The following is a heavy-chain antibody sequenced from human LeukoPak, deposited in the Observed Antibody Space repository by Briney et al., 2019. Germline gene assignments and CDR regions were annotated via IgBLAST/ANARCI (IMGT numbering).Heavy chain of an antibody. V-gene: IGHV1-18*01. Sequence: GASVKVSCKASVYIFTSYGISWVRQAPGQGLEWMGWICAYNGNTNYAQKLQGRVTMTTDTSTSTAYMELRSLRSDDTAVYYCARDRDSILTLNGFDPWGQGTLVTVSS. CDR3: ARDRDSILTLNGFDP. CDR1: VYIFTSYG. J-gene: IGHJ5*02. D-gene: IGHD3-3*02. CDR2: ICAYNGNT.